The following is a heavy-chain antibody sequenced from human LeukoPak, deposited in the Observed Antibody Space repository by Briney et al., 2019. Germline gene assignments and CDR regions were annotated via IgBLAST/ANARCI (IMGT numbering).Heavy chain of an antibody. CDR3: ARQAIQLWFDY. CDR2: IYYSGST. J-gene: IGHJ5*01. V-gene: IGHV4-31*03. Sequence: PSETLSLTCTVSGVSISSGGYYWSWIRQHPGKGLEWIGYIYYSGSTYYNPSLKSRVTISVDTSKNQFSLKLSSVTAADTAVYYCARQAIQLWFDYWGQGTLVTVSS. CDR1: GVSISSGGYY. D-gene: IGHD5-18*01.